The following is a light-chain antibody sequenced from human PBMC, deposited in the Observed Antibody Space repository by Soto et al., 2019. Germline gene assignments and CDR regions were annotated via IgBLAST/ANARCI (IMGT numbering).Light chain of an antibody. V-gene: IGKV1-5*03. CDR3: QPYNRYSEA. J-gene: IGKJ1*01. CDR2: KAS. Sequence: DIQVSQSPFALSGYVGDRVTITCRATQTISSWLAWYQQKPGKAPKLLIYKASTLKSGVPSRFSGSGSGTEFTLPISSLQPDDFATYYSQPYNRYSEAFGQGTKVDI. CDR1: QTISSW.